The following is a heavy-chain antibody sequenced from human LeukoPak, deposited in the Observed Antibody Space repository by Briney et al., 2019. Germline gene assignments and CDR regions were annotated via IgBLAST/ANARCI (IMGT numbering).Heavy chain of an antibody. Sequence: GGSLRLFCAASIFTFSTYWMQGARQVRGGGLVWGSRINSEGNIIICADSVKGQFTISRDHARNMVYLQMNSLRAEDTAVYYCIAGMGNYWGQGTLVPV. J-gene: IGHJ4*02. CDR3: IAGMGNY. CDR1: IFTFSTYW. D-gene: IGHD6-13*01. CDR2: INSEGNII. V-gene: IGHV3-74*01.